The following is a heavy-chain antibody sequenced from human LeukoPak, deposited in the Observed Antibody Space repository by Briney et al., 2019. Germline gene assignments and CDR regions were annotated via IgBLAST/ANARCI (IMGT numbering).Heavy chain of an antibody. CDR2: IYSGGST. CDR1: GFTFDDYT. CDR3: AMSRDGYNQAFDY. V-gene: IGHV3-66*01. D-gene: IGHD5-24*01. J-gene: IGHJ4*02. Sequence: GGSLRLSCAASGFTFDDYTMHWVRQAPGKGLEWVSVIYSGGSTYYADSVKGRFTISRDNSKNTLYLQMNSLRAEDTAVYYCAMSRDGYNQAFDYWGQGTLVTVSS.